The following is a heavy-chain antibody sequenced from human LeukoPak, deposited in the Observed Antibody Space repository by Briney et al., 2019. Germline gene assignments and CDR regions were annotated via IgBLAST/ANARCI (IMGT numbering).Heavy chain of an antibody. CDR3: ARELVDIVVVVGAMTQPYYFDY. D-gene: IGHD2-15*01. CDR2: IYTSGNT. J-gene: IGHJ4*02. V-gene: IGHV4-59*10. CDR1: GGSFSGYY. Sequence: SETLSLTCAVYGGSFSGYYWSWIRQPAGKGLEWIGRIYTSGNTNYNPSLKSRVTISVDTSKNQFSLKLSSVTAADTAAYYCARELVDIVVVVGAMTQPYYFDYWGQGTLVTVSS.